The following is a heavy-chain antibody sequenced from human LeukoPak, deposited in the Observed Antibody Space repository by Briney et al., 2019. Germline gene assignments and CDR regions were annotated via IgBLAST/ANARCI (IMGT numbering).Heavy chain of an antibody. CDR1: GFTFSSYS. V-gene: IGHV3-21*01. J-gene: IGHJ5*02. Sequence: GGSLRLSCAASGFTFSSYSMNWVRQAPGKGLEWVSSISSSSSYIYYADSVKGRFTISRDNAKNSLYLQMNSLRAEDTAVYYCARWRGSYESWFEPWGQGTLVTVSS. CDR3: ARWRGSYESWFEP. D-gene: IGHD1-26*01. CDR2: ISSSSSYI.